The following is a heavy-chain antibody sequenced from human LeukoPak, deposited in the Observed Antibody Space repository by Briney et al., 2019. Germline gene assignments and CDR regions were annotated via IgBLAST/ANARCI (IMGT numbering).Heavy chain of an antibody. V-gene: IGHV3-23*01. Sequence: TGGSLRLSCAASGFTFSTYGMNWVRQAPGKGLEWVSGITPDAGRTYYADSVKGRFTIYRDNSKNTVYLQMNSLRAEDTAVYYCAGKTSHYDILTGYQGLDYWGQGTLVTVSS. D-gene: IGHD3-9*01. CDR3: AGKTSHYDILTGYQGLDY. CDR1: GFTFSTYG. J-gene: IGHJ4*02. CDR2: ITPDAGRT.